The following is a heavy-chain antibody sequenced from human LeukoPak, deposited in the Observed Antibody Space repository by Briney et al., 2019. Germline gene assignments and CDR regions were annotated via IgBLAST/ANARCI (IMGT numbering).Heavy chain of an antibody. Sequence: SETLSLTCAVYGGSFSGYYWSRIRQPPGRGLEWIAYIHYSGSAAYNPSLKSRVTISRDMSTNQFSLKMTSVTAADTAVYFCARDMGAPDYGSYSVDYWGQGTLVTVSS. CDR2: IHYSGSA. D-gene: IGHD4-23*01. V-gene: IGHV4-59*01. CDR1: GGSFSGYY. J-gene: IGHJ4*02. CDR3: ARDMGAPDYGSYSVDY.